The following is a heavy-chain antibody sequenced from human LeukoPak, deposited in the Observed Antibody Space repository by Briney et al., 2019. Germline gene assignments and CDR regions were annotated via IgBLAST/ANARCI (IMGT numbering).Heavy chain of an antibody. Sequence: SETLSLTCTVSGGSISSYYWSWILQPPGKGLEWIGYIYYSGSTNYNPSLKSRVTISVDTSKNQFSLKLSSVTAADTAVYYCARAGYCSSTSCRYNGAWFDPWGQGTLVTVSS. CDR1: GGSISSYY. D-gene: IGHD2-2*01. J-gene: IGHJ5*02. CDR2: IYYSGST. V-gene: IGHV4-59*01. CDR3: ARAGYCSSTSCRYNGAWFDP.